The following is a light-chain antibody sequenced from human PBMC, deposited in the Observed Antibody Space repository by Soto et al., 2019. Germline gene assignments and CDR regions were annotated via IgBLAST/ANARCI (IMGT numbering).Light chain of an antibody. CDR1: QTISSGY. V-gene: IGKV3-20*01. CDR2: GAS. Sequence: EIVLTQSPGTLSLSPGERATLSCRASQTISSGYLAWYQQKPGQAPRLLIYGASGRATGIPDRFSGSGSGTDFTLTISRLEPEDFAVYYCQQYGSSRTFGQGTKVDIK. CDR3: QQYGSSRT. J-gene: IGKJ1*01.